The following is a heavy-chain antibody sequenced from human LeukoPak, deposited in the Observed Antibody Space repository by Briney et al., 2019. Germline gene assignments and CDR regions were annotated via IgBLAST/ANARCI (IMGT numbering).Heavy chain of an antibody. Sequence: PGGSLRLSCAASGFTFSSYAMSWVRQAPGKGLEWVSAISGSGGNTYYADSVKGRFTISRDNSKNTLYLQMNSLRSEDTAVYYCAKAPQGDYYDSSGYSRGYYYYGMDVWGQGTTVTVSS. J-gene: IGHJ6*02. CDR3: AKAPQGDYYDSSGYSRGYYYYGMDV. V-gene: IGHV3-23*01. CDR1: GFTFSSYA. D-gene: IGHD3-22*01. CDR2: ISGSGGNT.